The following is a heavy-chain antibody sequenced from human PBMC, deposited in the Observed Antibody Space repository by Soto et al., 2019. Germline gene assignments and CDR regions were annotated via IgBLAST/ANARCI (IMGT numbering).Heavy chain of an antibody. D-gene: IGHD6-19*01. J-gene: IGHJ4*02. CDR1: GYTFTGYY. V-gene: IGHV1-2*04. CDR2: INPNSGGT. Sequence: ASAKVSCKASGYTFTGYYMHWVRQAPGQGLEWMGWINPNSGGTNYAQKFQGWVTMTRDTSISTAYMELSRLRSDDTAVYYCATSRVSIAVAGETEYYFDYWGQGTLVTVSS. CDR3: ATSRVSIAVAGETEYYFDY.